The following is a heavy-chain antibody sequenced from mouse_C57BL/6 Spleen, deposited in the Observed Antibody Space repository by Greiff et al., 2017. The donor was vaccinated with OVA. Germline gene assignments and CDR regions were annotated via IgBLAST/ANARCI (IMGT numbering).Heavy chain of an antibody. CDR3: ARSGSSQSSYFDY. Sequence: LQESGPELVKPGASVKISCKASGYAFSSSWMNWVKQRPGKGLEWIGRIYPGDGDTNYNGKFKGKATLTADKSSSTAYMQLSSLTSEDSAVYFCARSGSSQSSYFDYWGQGTTLTVSS. D-gene: IGHD1-1*01. CDR2: IYPGDGDT. CDR1: GYAFSSSW. J-gene: IGHJ2*01. V-gene: IGHV1-82*01.